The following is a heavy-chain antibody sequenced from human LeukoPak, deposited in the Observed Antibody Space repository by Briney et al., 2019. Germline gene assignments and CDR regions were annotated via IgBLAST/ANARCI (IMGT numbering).Heavy chain of an antibody. J-gene: IGHJ6*02. V-gene: IGHV3-64D*06. CDR2: ICSNVGST. D-gene: IGHD3/OR15-3a*01. Sequence: GGSLRLSCSASGFTFSSYAMHWVRQAPGKGLEYISAICSNVGSTYYAHSVKGRFTISRDNSKNTLYLQMSSLRAEDTAVYYCVKGTGTKYYYYGMDVWGQGTTVTVSS. CDR1: GFTFSSYA. CDR3: VKGTGTKYYYYGMDV.